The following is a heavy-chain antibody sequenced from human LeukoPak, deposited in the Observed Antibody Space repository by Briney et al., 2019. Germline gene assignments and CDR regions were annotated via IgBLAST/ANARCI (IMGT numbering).Heavy chain of an antibody. Sequence: PGGSLRLSCAASGFTFSSYAMSWVRQAPGKGLEWVSAISGSGGSTYYADSVKGRFTISRDNSKNTLYLQMNSLGAEDTTVYYCAKGNDILTAYYPDYWGHGTLVTVSS. CDR3: AKGNDILTAYYPDY. J-gene: IGHJ4*01. CDR1: GFTFSSYA. CDR2: ISGSGGST. D-gene: IGHD3-9*01. V-gene: IGHV3-23*01.